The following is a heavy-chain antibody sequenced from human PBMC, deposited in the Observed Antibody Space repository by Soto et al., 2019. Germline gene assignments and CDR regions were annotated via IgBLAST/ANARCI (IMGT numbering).Heavy chain of an antibody. J-gene: IGHJ6*03. CDR1: GFTFSSYA. V-gene: IGHV3-23*01. D-gene: IGHD6-6*01. Sequence: GGSLRLSCAASGFTFSSYAMSWVRQAPGKGLEWVSAISGSGGSTYYADSVKGRFTISRDNSKNTLYLQMNSLRAEDTAVYYCAKLPKIAARHYYYYMDVWGKGTTVTVSS. CDR2: ISGSGGST. CDR3: AKLPKIAARHYYYYMDV.